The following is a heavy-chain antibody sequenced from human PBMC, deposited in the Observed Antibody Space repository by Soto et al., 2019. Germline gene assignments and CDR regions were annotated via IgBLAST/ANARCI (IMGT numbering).Heavy chain of an antibody. CDR2: ISYDGSIQ. Sequence: QVQLVESGGGVVQPGRSLRLSCAASGFTFSSYGMHWVRQAPGEGLEWVVVISYDGSIQYYTDSAKGRFTISRDNSKSTLYLQMNSLRAEDTAVYYCAKEIRAYSSRGSFDYWGQGTLVTVSS. V-gene: IGHV3-30*18. D-gene: IGHD6-13*01. J-gene: IGHJ4*02. CDR3: AKEIRAYSSRGSFDY. CDR1: GFTFSSYG.